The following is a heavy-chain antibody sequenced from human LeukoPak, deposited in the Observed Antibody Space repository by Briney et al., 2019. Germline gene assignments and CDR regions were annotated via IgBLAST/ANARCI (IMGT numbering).Heavy chain of an antibody. V-gene: IGHV3-30*18. CDR2: ISYDGSNK. D-gene: IGHD3-10*01. J-gene: IGHJ2*01. CDR3: AKAPYGSGRRHQGGYFDL. CDR1: GFTFSSYG. Sequence: PGGSLRLSCAASGFTFSSYGMHWVRQAPGKGLEWVAVISYDGSNKYYADSVKGRFTISRDNSKNTLYLQMNSLRAEDTAVYYCAKAPYGSGRRHQGGYFDLWGRGTLVTVSS.